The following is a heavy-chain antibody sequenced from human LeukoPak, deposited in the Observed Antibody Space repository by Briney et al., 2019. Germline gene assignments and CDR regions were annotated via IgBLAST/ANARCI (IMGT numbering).Heavy chain of an antibody. J-gene: IGHJ6*02. CDR3: ARRQKVLLWFGEFNGMDV. D-gene: IGHD3-10*01. Sequence: ASVNVSCKASGYTFTSYGISWVRQAPGQGLEWMGWISAYNGNTNYAQKLQGRVTMTTDTSTSTAYMELRSLRSDDTAVYYCARRQKVLLWFGEFNGMDVWGQGTTVTVSS. CDR1: GYTFTSYG. V-gene: IGHV1-18*01. CDR2: ISAYNGNT.